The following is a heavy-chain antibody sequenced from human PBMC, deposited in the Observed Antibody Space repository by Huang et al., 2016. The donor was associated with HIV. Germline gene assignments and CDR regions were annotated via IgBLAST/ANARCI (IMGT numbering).Heavy chain of an antibody. D-gene: IGHD3-3*01. CDR2: LGARVAA. V-gene: IGHV4-34*02. Sequence: QIQLEQWGAGQLKPSETLSLPCAVSGGYFSQSYWTWLRQTPGKGLEWIGELGARVAATHNPSLSNRAAMSIVTSRRQFALIMKSVIAADSGVYYCARVHYNFGSGSSTSWYFDLWGRGILVTVAS. J-gene: IGHJ2*01. CDR3: ARVHYNFGSGSSTSWYFDL. CDR1: GGYFSQSY.